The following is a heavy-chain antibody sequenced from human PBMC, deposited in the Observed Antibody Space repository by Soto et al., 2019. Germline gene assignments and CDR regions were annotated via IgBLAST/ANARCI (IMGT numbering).Heavy chain of an antibody. CDR3: VKEVGIAAAGRGGLDP. V-gene: IGHV3-64D*06. Sequence: GGSLRLSCSASGFTFSSYAMHWVRQAPGKGLEYVSAISSNGGSTYYADSVKGRFTISRDNSKNTLYLQTSSLRAEDTAVYYCVKEVGIAAAGRGGLDPWGQGTLVTVSS. D-gene: IGHD6-13*01. CDR2: ISSNGGST. CDR1: GFTFSSYA. J-gene: IGHJ5*02.